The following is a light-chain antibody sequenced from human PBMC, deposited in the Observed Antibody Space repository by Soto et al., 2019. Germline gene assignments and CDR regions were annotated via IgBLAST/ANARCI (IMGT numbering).Light chain of an antibody. CDR1: QSVSGN. J-gene: IGKJ5*01. CDR2: GAS. CDR3: QQYNNGPPST. Sequence: EIVMTQSPATLSVSPGERATLSCRASQSVSGNLAWYQQKPGQAPRLLIYGASTRATGIPARFSGSGSGTEFTLTISSRQSEDVAVYYCQQYNNGPPSTFGQGTRLEIK. V-gene: IGKV3-15*01.